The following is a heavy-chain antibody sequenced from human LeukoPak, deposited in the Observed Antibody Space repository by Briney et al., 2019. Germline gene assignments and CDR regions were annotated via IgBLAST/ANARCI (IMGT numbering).Heavy chain of an antibody. CDR1: GFTFSSYG. CDR2: ISYDGSNK. V-gene: IGHV3-30*18. Sequence: PGGSLRLSCAASGFTFSSYGMHWVRQAPGKGLEWVAVISYDGSNKYYADSVKGRFTISRDNSKNTLYLQMNSLRAEDTAVYYCAKSRLTASVTYGMDVWGQGTTVTVSS. J-gene: IGHJ6*02. CDR3: AKSRLTASVTYGMDV. D-gene: IGHD5-18*01.